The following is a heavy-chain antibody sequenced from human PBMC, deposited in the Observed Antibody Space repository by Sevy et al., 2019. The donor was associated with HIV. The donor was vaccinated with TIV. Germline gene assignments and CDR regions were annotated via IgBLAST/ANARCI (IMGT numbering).Heavy chain of an antibody. V-gene: IGHV1-46*01. Sequence: ASVKVSCKASGYTFTSYYMHWVRQAPGQGLEWMGIINPSGDSTSYVQKFQGRVTMTRDTSTSTVYMELSSLRSEDTAVYFCARAASVANWEFDYWGQGTLVTVSS. J-gene: IGHJ4*02. D-gene: IGHD7-27*01. CDR3: ARAASVANWEFDY. CDR2: INPSGDST. CDR1: GYTFTSYY.